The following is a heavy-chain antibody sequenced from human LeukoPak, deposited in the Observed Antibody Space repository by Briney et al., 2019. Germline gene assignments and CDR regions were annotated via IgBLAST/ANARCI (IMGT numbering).Heavy chain of an antibody. V-gene: IGHV4-39*01. D-gene: IGHD3-22*01. J-gene: IGHJ4*02. CDR2: IYYSGST. Sequence: PSETLSLTCTVSGGSISSSSYYWGWIRQPPGTGLEWIGSIYYSGSTYYNPSLKSRVTISVDTSKNQFSLKLSSVTAADTAVYYCARQGPVYYYDSSGYYSNWGQGTLVTVSS. CDR3: ARQGPVYYYDSSGYYSN. CDR1: GGSISSSSYY.